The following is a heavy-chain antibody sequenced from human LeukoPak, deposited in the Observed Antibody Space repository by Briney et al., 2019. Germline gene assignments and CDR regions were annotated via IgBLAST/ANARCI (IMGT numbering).Heavy chain of an antibody. Sequence: SETLSLTCTVSGGSISSSSYYWGWIRQPPGKGLEWIGSIYYSGSTYYNPSLKSRVTISVDTSKNQFSLKLSSVTAADTAVYYCALLGVTYYDFWSGYSNYFDYWGQGTLVTVSS. CDR2: IYYSGST. J-gene: IGHJ4*02. CDR1: GGSISSSSYY. CDR3: ALLGVTYYDFWSGYSNYFDY. V-gene: IGHV4-39*01. D-gene: IGHD3-3*01.